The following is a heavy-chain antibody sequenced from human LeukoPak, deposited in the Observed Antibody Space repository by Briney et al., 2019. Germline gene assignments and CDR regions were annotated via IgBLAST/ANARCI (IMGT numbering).Heavy chain of an antibody. CDR3: ARVAYSNYGNWFDP. D-gene: IGHD4-11*01. V-gene: IGHV3-48*04. J-gene: IGHJ5*02. CDR2: ISSSSSTI. CDR1: GFTFSSYS. Sequence: GGSLRLSCAASGFTFSSYSMNWVRQAPGKGLEWVSYISSSSSTIYYADSVKGRFTISRDNAKNSLYLQMNSLRAEDTAVYYCARVAYSNYGNWFDPWGQGTLVTVSS.